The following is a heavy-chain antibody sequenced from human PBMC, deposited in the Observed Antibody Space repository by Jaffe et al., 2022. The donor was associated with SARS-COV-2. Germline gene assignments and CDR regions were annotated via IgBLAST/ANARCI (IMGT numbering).Heavy chain of an antibody. V-gene: IGHV3-33*01. Sequence: QVQLVESGGGVVQPGRSLRLSCAASGFTFSSYGMHWVRQAPGKGLEWVAVIWYDGSNKYYADSVKGRFTISRDNSKNTLYLQMNSLRAEDTAVYYCARDSLDYAQRFDYWGQGTLVTVSS. CDR1: GFTFSSYG. J-gene: IGHJ4*02. CDR2: IWYDGSNK. D-gene: IGHD3-16*01. CDR3: ARDSLDYAQRFDY.